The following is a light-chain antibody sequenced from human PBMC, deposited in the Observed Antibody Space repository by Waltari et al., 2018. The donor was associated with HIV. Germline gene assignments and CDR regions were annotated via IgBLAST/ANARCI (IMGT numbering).Light chain of an antibody. V-gene: IGLV1-51*01. Sequence: QSVLTQPPSVSAAPGQKVTISCSGSSSNIGHNYVSWYQQLPGPAPKLLIYDNSKRPSGMPDRVSGSKSGTSATLGITGLQTGDEADYYCGTWDSSLSADVFGGGTKLTVL. J-gene: IGLJ3*02. CDR2: DNS. CDR1: SSNIGHNY. CDR3: GTWDSSLSADV.